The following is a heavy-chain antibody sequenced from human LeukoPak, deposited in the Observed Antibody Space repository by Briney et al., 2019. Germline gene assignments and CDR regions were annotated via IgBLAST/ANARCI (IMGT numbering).Heavy chain of an antibody. J-gene: IGHJ4*02. V-gene: IGHV1-18*04. CDR1: GYTFTGYY. CDR3: ARDEAADY. D-gene: IGHD6-25*01. CDR2: ISAYNGNT. Sequence: ASVKVSCKASGYTFTGYYMHWVRQAPGQGLEWMGWISAYNGNTNYAQKLQGRVTMTTDTSTSTAYMELRSLRSDDTAVYYCARDEAADYWGQGTLVTVSS.